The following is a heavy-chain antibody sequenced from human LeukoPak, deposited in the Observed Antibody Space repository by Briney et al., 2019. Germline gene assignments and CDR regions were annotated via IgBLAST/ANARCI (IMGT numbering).Heavy chain of an antibody. J-gene: IGHJ5*02. CDR3: ARDPSNTSGWKTWFDT. D-gene: IGHD6-19*01. Sequence: ASVTVSCKASGFIFTKYGISWMRQAPGQGLEWGGWISGYNGDTNYAQKLQGRVTMTTDTSTTTAYMELRSLRSDDTAFYYCARDPSNTSGWKTWFDTWGQGTLVTVSS. V-gene: IGHV1-18*01. CDR2: ISGYNGDT. CDR1: GFIFTKYG.